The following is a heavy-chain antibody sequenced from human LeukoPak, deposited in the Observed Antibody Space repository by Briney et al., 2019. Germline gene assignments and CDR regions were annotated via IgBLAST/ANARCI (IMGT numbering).Heavy chain of an antibody. D-gene: IGHD3-3*01. J-gene: IGHJ4*02. CDR2: ISGDGGST. CDR1: GFTIDDYA. V-gene: IGHV3-43*02. Sequence: GGSLRLSCAASGFTIDDYAMHWVRLAPGKGLEWVSLISGDGGSTYYADSVKGRFTISRDNSKNSLYLQMNSLRTEDTALYYCAKGGYDFWSGYRFYFDYWGQGTLVTVSS. CDR3: AKGGYDFWSGYRFYFDY.